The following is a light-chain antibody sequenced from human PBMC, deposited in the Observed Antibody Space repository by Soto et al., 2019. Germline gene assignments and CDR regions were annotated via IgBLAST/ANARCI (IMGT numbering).Light chain of an antibody. Sequence: QSVLTQPASVSGSPGQSITISCTGTSSDIGLYDYVSWYQHHPGKAPKLMIYEVSNRPSGVSDRFSGSKSGNTASLTISGLQAEDEADYYCCSYTSSDTDVFGTATKLTVL. V-gene: IGLV2-14*01. CDR2: EVS. CDR3: CSYTSSDTDV. CDR1: SSDIGLYDY. J-gene: IGLJ1*01.